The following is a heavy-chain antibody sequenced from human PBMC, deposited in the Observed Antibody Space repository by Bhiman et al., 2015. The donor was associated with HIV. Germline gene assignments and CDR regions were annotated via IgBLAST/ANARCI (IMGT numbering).Heavy chain of an antibody. CDR1: GFSFNSYS. J-gene: IGHJ4*02. V-gene: IGHV3-21*03. Sequence: EVQLVESGGGLVKPGGSLRLSCAASGFSFNSYSMNWVRQAPGKGLEWVSTIGSSSSYKYYADSVKGRFSISRDNAKNSLSLQMNSLRAEDTAVYYCAREGLDYWGQGTLVTVSS. CDR3: AREGLDY. CDR2: IGSSSSYK.